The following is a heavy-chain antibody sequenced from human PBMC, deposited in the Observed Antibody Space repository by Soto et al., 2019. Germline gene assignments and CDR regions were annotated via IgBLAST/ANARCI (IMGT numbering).Heavy chain of an antibody. CDR3: AGESLIAAAGTAAYYYGMDV. Sequence: GGSLRLSCAASGFTFSSYSMNWVRQAPGKGLEWVSSISSSSSYIYYADSVKGRFTISRDNAKNSLYLQMNSLRAEDTAVYYCAGESLIAAAGTAAYYYGMDVWGQGTTVTVSS. J-gene: IGHJ6*02. CDR2: ISSSSSYI. CDR1: GFTFSSYS. D-gene: IGHD6-13*01. V-gene: IGHV3-21*01.